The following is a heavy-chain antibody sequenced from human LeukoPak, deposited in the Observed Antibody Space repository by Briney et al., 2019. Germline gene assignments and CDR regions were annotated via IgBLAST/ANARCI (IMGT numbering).Heavy chain of an antibody. V-gene: IGHV3-23*01. D-gene: IGHD3-22*01. CDR2: ISGSGGST. Sequence: GGSLRLSCAVSGFTFSSFGMNWVRQAPGKGLEWVSAISGSGGSTYYADSVKGRFTISRDNSKNTLYLQMNSLRAEDTAVYYCAKDSPGSYDSSGYYFDYWGQGTLVTVSS. J-gene: IGHJ4*02. CDR1: GFTFSSFG. CDR3: AKDSPGSYDSSGYYFDY.